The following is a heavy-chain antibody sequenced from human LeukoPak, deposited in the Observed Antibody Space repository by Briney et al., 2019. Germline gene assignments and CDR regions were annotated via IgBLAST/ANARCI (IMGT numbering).Heavy chain of an antibody. CDR2: IYPGDSDT. CDR3: ARREYYYDSSGYSYYFDY. V-gene: IGHV5-51*01. D-gene: IGHD3-22*01. CDR1: GYSFTNYW. Sequence: SGESLKIPCKGSGYSFTNYWIGWVRQMPGKGLEWMGIIYPGDSDTRYSPSSQGQVTISADKSISTAYLQWSSLKASDTAMYYCARREYYYDSSGYSYYFDYWGQGTLVTVSS. J-gene: IGHJ4*02.